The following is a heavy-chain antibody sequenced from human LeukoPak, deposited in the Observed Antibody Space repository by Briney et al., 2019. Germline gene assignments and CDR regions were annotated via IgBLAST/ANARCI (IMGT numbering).Heavy chain of an antibody. CDR2: ISAYNGNT. CDR3: ARDAVVVVPAAIGYFDY. CDR1: GYTFTNYG. Sequence: GSVRVSCKASGYTFTNYGISWVRQAPGQGLEWVGWISAYNGNTNYAQTLKGRVTMTTDTSKSTAYLELRSLRSDDTAVYYCARDAVVVVPAAIGYFDYWGQGTLVTVSS. D-gene: IGHD2-2*01. J-gene: IGHJ4*02. V-gene: IGHV1-18*01.